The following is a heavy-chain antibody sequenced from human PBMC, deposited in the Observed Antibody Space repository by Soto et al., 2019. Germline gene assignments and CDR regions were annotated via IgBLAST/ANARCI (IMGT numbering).Heavy chain of an antibody. Sequence: QVQLVESGGGVVQPGRSLRLSCAASGFTFSSYGMHWVRQAPGKGLEWVASISYDGNNKYYADSVKGRFTISRDNSKNTLYLPMNSLRAEDTAVYYCAKDRRWFGELSAFDYWGQGTLVTVSS. D-gene: IGHD3-10*01. J-gene: IGHJ4*02. CDR1: GFTFSSYG. CDR2: ISYDGNNK. CDR3: AKDRRWFGELSAFDY. V-gene: IGHV3-30*18.